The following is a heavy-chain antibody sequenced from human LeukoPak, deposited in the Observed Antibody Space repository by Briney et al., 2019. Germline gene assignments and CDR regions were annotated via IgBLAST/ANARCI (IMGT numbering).Heavy chain of an antibody. CDR1: GGSISSYY. V-gene: IGHV4-59*01. Sequence: PETLSLTCTVSGGSISSYYWSWIRQPPGKGLEWIGYIYYSGSTNYNPSLKSRVTISVDTSKNQFSLKLSSVTAADTAVYYCARDQYSSGRGGWFDPWGQGTLVTVSS. J-gene: IGHJ5*02. CDR2: IYYSGST. CDR3: ARDQYSSGRGGWFDP. D-gene: IGHD6-19*01.